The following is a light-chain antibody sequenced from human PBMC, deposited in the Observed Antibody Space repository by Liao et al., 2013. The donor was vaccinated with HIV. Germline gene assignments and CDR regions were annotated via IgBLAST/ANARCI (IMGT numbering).Light chain of an antibody. CDR2: QGS. CDR1: KLGDKY. V-gene: IGLV3-1*01. Sequence: SYVLTQPPSVSVSPGQTASITCSGDKLGDKYACWYQQKPGQSPVLVIYQGSKRPSGIPERFSGSNSGTTATLTISGTQAVDEADYYCQAWDRNTAIFGGGTKLTVL. CDR3: QAWDRNTAI. J-gene: IGLJ2*01.